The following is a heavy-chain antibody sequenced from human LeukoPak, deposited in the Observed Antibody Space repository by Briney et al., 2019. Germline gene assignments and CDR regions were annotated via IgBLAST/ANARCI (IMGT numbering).Heavy chain of an antibody. V-gene: IGHV4-59*01. D-gene: IGHD3-10*01. CDR3: ARLWFGDNYFDY. CDR2: IYYSGST. CDR1: GGSISSYY. J-gene: IGHJ4*02. Sequence: SETLSLTCTVSGGSISSYYWSWIRQPPGKGLEWIGYIYYSGSTNYNPSLKSRVTISVDTSKNQFSLKLSSVTAADTAVYYCARLWFGDNYFDYWGRGTLVTVSS.